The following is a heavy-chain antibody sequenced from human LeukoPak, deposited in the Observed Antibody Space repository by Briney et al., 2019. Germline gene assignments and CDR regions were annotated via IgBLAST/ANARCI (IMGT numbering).Heavy chain of an antibody. Sequence: SVKVSCTASGGTFSIYAISWVRQAPGQGLEWMGGIIPIFGTANYAQKFQGRVTITADESTSTAYMELSSLRSEDTAVYYCARDSAVASYYYYYMDVWGKGTTVTISS. J-gene: IGHJ6*03. V-gene: IGHV1-69*13. CDR3: ARDSAVASYYYYYMDV. CDR1: GGTFSIYA. D-gene: IGHD6-19*01. CDR2: IIPIFGTA.